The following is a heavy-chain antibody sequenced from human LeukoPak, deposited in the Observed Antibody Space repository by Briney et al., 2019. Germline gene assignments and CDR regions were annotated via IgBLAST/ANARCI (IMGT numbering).Heavy chain of an antibody. D-gene: IGHD2-2*01. Sequence: ASVKVSCKASGYTFTSYDINWVRQATGQGLEWMGWMNPNSGNTGYAQKFQGRVTMTRDTSTSTVYMELSSLRSEDTAVYYCARSRYQLLYYYYMDVWGKGTTVTISS. CDR3: ARSRYQLLYYYYMDV. CDR1: GYTFTSYD. CDR2: MNPNSGNT. J-gene: IGHJ6*03. V-gene: IGHV1-8*02.